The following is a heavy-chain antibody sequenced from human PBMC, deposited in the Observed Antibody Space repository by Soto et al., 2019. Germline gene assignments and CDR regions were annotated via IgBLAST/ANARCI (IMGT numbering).Heavy chain of an antibody. CDR3: ARASWRPGTHWYFEL. D-gene: IGHD1-1*01. J-gene: IGHJ2*01. CDR2: INPKNGDT. CDR1: GYTFRNYY. Sequence: QVQLLQSGAEVKTSGASAQVSCTASGYTFRNYYLHWVRQAPGQGPEWMGWINPKNGDTSFAQKFQGWVTMTRDMSISTAYLDLSRLMSGDTAVYFCARASWRPGTHWYFELWGPGTLVTVSS. V-gene: IGHV1-2*04.